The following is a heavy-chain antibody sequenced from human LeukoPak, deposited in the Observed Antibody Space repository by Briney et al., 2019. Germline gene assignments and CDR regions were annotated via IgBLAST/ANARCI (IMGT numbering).Heavy chain of an antibody. V-gene: IGHV3-23*01. CDR1: GFTFSSYA. Sequence: GGSLRLSCAASGFTFSSYAMSWVRQAPGKGLEWVSAISGSGGSTYYADSVKGRFTISRDNSKNTLYLQMNSLRAEDTAVYYCAKEAPRSYYYDSSGPKNWSDPWGQGTLVTVSS. CDR2: ISGSGGST. CDR3: AKEAPRSYYYDSSGPKNWSDP. J-gene: IGHJ5*02. D-gene: IGHD3-22*01.